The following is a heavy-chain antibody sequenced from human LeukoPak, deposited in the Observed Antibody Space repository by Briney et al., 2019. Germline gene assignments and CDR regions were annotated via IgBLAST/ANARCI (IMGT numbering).Heavy chain of an antibody. CDR2: ISSSGSNT. J-gene: IGHJ4*02. Sequence: GGSLRLSCAASEFTYGMNWVRQAPGKGLECVSAISSSGSNTYYADSVKGRFTISRDNSKNTLYLQMNSLRAEDTAVYYCARGDYYFDYWGQGTLVTVSS. CDR1: EFTYG. V-gene: IGHV3-23*01. CDR3: ARGDYYFDY.